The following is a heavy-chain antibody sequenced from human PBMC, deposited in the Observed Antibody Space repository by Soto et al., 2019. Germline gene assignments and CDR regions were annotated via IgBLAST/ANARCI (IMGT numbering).Heavy chain of an antibody. CDR2: IYYTGST. D-gene: IGHD4-17*01. J-gene: IGHJ4*02. Sequence: SETLSLTCIVFGGSVSSGHYYWSWLRQPPGKGLEWIGYIYYTGSTYYNLSLKSRVTISLDMSKNQFSLKLSSVTAADTAVYYCARENHGDYDYWGQGTLVTSPQ. CDR1: GGSVSSGHYY. V-gene: IGHV4-61*01. CDR3: ARENHGDYDY.